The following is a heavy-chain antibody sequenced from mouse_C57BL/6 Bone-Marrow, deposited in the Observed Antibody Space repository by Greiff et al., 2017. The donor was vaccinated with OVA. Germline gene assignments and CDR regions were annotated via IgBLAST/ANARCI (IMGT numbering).Heavy chain of an antibody. D-gene: IGHD2-2*01. CDR1: GFTFSSYA. CDR2: ISDGGSYT. Sequence: EVKVEESGGGLVKPGGSLKLSCAASGFTFSSYAMSWVRQTPEKRLEWVATISDGGSYTYYPDNVKGRFTISRDNAKNNLYLQMSHLKSEDTAMYYCARDGYGYDVRFAYWGQGTLVTVSA. CDR3: ARDGYGYDVRFAY. J-gene: IGHJ3*01. V-gene: IGHV5-4*01.